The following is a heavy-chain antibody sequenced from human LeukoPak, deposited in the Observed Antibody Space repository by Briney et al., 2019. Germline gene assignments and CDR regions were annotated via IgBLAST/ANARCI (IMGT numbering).Heavy chain of an antibody. J-gene: IGHJ4*02. CDR1: GYTFTSYD. V-gene: IGHV1-8*01. CDR2: MNPNTGNT. D-gene: IGHD2-8*01. CDR3: ARDYYCTNGVCSTAQFDY. Sequence: ASVKVSCKVSGYTFTSYDINWVRQATGQGPEWMGWMNPNTGNTGYAQKFQGRVTVTRNTSISTAYMELSSLRSEDSAVYYCARDYYCTNGVCSTAQFDYWGQGTLVTVSS.